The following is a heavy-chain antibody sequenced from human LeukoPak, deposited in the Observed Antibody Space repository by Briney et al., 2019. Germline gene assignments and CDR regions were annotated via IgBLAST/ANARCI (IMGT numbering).Heavy chain of an antibody. D-gene: IGHD3-22*01. CDR2: IRYDGGNK. V-gene: IGHV3-30*02. Sequence: GGSLRLSCAASGFTFSSYGMHWVRQAPGKGLEWVAFIRYDGGNKYYADSVKGRFTISSDNSKNTLYLQMNSLRAEDTAVYYCAKEYYSSGLDYWGQGTLVTVSS. CDR3: AKEYYSSGLDY. J-gene: IGHJ4*02. CDR1: GFTFSSYG.